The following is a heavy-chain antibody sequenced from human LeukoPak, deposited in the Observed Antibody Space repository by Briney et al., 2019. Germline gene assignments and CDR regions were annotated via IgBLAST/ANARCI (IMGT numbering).Heavy chain of an antibody. CDR2: MYPTGNP. CDR1: GGSISSGSNY. V-gene: IGHV4-61*02. J-gene: IGHJ4*02. Sequence: SETLSLTCTVSGGSISSGSNYWGWIRQSAGKGLEWIGRMYPTGNPNYNPSLKSRVSMSVDTSKRQFSLKVTSVTAADTAVYYCARGAGPFDSWGQGTLVTVSS. D-gene: IGHD6-13*01. CDR3: ARGAGPFDS.